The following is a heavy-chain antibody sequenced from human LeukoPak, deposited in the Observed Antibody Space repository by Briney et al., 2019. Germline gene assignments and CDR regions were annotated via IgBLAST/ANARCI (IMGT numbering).Heavy chain of an antibody. D-gene: IGHD6-13*01. V-gene: IGHV1-8*03. Sequence: ASVKVSCKASGYTFTTYDINWGRQAAGQGLEWMGWMNPDTGNAGFAQNFQGRVTITRDTSINTAYMELSSLRSEDTAVYYCAREFSGIAAAGGWFDPWGQGTLVTVSS. CDR2: MNPDTGNA. CDR1: GYTFTTYD. CDR3: AREFSGIAAAGGWFDP. J-gene: IGHJ5*02.